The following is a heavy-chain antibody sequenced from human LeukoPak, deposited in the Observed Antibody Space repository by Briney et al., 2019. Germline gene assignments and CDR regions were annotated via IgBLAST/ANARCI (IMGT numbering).Heavy chain of an antibody. V-gene: IGHV4-34*01. CDR1: GGSFSGYY. CDR3: ARRYSSGWRFFGY. D-gene: IGHD6-19*01. CDR2: INHSGST. Sequence: SETLSLTCAVYGGSFSGYYWSWIRQLPGKGLEWIGEINHSGSTNYNPSLKSRVTISVDTSKNQFSLKLSSVTAADTAVYYCARRYSSGWRFFGYWGQGTLVTVSS. J-gene: IGHJ4*02.